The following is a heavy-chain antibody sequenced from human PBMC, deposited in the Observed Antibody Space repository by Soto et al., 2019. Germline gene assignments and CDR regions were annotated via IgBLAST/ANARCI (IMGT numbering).Heavy chain of an antibody. D-gene: IGHD5-18*01. CDR3: TRVPDLWIQQYYFDY. Sequence: ASVKVSCKASRYTFTSYGISWVRQAPGQGLEWMGWISDYNGNTNYAQKLQGRVTMTTNTPTSTAYMQLSSLRSDDTAVYYCTRVPDLWIQQYYFDYWGQGTLVTVSS. V-gene: IGHV1-18*01. J-gene: IGHJ4*02. CDR1: RYTFTSYG. CDR2: ISDYNGNT.